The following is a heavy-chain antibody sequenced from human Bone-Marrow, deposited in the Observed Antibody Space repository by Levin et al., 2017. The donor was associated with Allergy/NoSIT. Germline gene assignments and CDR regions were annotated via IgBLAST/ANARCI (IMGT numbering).Heavy chain of an antibody. J-gene: IGHJ4*02. Sequence: GGSLRLSCAASGFTFSSYAMSWVRQAPGKGLEWVSAISGSGGSTYYADSVKGRFTISRDNSKNTLYLQMNSLRAEDTAVYYCAKRAKYCSGGSCDSATYYFDYWGQGTLVTVSS. D-gene: IGHD2-15*01. CDR3: AKRAKYCSGGSCDSATYYFDY. CDR2: ISGSGGST. V-gene: IGHV3-23*01. CDR1: GFTFSSYA.